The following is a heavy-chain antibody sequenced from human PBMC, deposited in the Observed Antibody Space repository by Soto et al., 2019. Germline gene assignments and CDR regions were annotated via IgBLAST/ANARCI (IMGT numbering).Heavy chain of an antibody. V-gene: IGHV5-51*01. CDR1: GYSFTSYW. CDR3: ARLSRVIPPLSYFDY. CDR2: IYPGDSDT. Sequence: PGESLKISCKGSGYSFTSYWIGWVRQMPGKGLEWMGIIYPGDSDTRYSPSFQGQVTISADKSISTAYLQWSSLKASDTAMYYCARLSRVIPPLSYFDYWGQGTLVTVSS. J-gene: IGHJ4*02. D-gene: IGHD2-21*01.